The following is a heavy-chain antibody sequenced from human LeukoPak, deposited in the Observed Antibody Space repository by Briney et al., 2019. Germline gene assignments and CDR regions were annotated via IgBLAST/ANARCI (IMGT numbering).Heavy chain of an antibody. CDR1: GGSFTIYS. Sequence: SETLSLTCAVYGGSFTIYSWTWIRQPPGKSLEWVGEISPSGNTQYNPSLKSRVTISLDASKSQFYLKLSSVTAADTAVYYCARERREQLLPPYTRSVTYFDYWGQGTLVTVSS. V-gene: IGHV4-34*01. CDR2: ISPSGNT. CDR3: ARERREQLLPPYTRSVTYFDY. J-gene: IGHJ4*02. D-gene: IGHD2-2*01.